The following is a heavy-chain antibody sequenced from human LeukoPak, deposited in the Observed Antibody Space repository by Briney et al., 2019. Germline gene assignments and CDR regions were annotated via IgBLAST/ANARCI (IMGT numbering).Heavy chain of an antibody. CDR1: GGSISSGGYY. CDR2: IYYSGST. Sequence: SQTLSLTCTVSGGSISSGGYYWSWIRQHPGKGLEWIGYIYYSGSTYYNPSLKSRVTISVDTSKNQFSLKLGSVTAADTAVYYCARVFGEEAVAGIDYFDYWGQGTLVTVSS. D-gene: IGHD6-19*01. J-gene: IGHJ4*02. V-gene: IGHV4-31*03. CDR3: ARVFGEEAVAGIDYFDY.